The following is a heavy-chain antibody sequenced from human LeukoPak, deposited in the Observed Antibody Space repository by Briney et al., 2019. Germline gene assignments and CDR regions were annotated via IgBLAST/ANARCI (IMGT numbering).Heavy chain of an antibody. D-gene: IGHD2-2*01. CDR3: ARGPRYCSSTSCNYGMDV. CDR1: GGTFSSYA. CDR2: IIPIFGIA. J-gene: IGHJ6*02. Sequence: SVKVSCMASGGTFSSYAISWVRQAPGQGLEWMGRIIPIFGIANYAQKFQGRVTITADKSTSTAYMELSSLRSEDTAVYYCARGPRYCSSTSCNYGMDVWGQGTTVTVSS. V-gene: IGHV1-69*04.